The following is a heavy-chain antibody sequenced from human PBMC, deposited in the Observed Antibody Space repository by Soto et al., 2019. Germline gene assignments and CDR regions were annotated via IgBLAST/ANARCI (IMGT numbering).Heavy chain of an antibody. Sequence: QVQLVQSGAEVKKPGSSVKVSCKASGGTFSSYAISWVRQAPGQGLEWMGGIIPLFGTANYAQKFQGRVTITADESTSTAYMELSSLRSEDTAVYYCAREGIAAAGTMVYYYYGMDVWGQGTTVTVSS. D-gene: IGHD6-13*01. V-gene: IGHV1-69*01. CDR3: AREGIAAAGTMVYYYYGMDV. J-gene: IGHJ6*02. CDR1: GGTFSSYA. CDR2: IIPLFGTA.